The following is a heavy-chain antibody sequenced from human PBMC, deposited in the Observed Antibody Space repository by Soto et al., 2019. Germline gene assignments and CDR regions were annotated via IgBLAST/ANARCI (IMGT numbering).Heavy chain of an antibody. J-gene: IGHJ1*01. Sequence: GGSLRLSCAASGFTFSGSTVHWVRQASGKGLEWVGRIKSKTNSYATAYAASVKGRFTISRDDSENTAYLQMNSLKTEDTAVYYCPGVPLGYWGQGTLVTVSS. CDR1: GFTFSGST. V-gene: IGHV3-73*01. CDR3: PGVPLGY. CDR2: IKSKTNSYAT.